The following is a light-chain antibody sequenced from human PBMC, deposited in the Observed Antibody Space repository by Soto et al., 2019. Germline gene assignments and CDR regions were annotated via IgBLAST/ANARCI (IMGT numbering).Light chain of an antibody. V-gene: IGLV3-27*01. Sequence: SYELTQPSSVSVSPGQTARITCSGDVLAKKYARWFQQKPGQAPVLVIYKDSERPSGIPERFSGSSSGTTVTLTISGAQVEDEADYYCYSAADNNAGVFGGGTKVTVL. CDR1: VLAKKY. J-gene: IGLJ3*02. CDR2: KDS. CDR3: YSAADNNAGV.